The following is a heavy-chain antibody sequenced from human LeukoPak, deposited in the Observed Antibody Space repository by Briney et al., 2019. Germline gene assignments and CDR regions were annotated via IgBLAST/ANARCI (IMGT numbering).Heavy chain of an antibody. CDR1: GGSISSSSYY. CDR2: IYYSGST. D-gene: IGHD2-2*01. CDR3: ARQWAYCSSTSCYGLYWFDP. V-gene: IGHV4-39*01. Sequence: PSETLSLTCTVSGGSISSSSYYWGWIRQPPGKGLEWIGSIYYSGSTYSNPSLKSRVTISVDTSKNQFSLKLSSVTAADTAVYYCARQWAYCSSTSCYGLYWFDPWGQGTLVTVSS. J-gene: IGHJ5*02.